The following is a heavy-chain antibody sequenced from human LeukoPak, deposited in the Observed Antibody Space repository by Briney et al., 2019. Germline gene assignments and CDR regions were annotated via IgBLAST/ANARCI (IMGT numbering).Heavy chain of an antibody. CDR1: GASISSGDYY. J-gene: IGHJ4*02. CDR3: VRQGQRLNPGLYYFDY. D-gene: IGHD6-25*01. Sequence: SETLSLTCTVSGASISSGDYYWGWIPQSPRKGLEWIGTIYYSGSTNYNPSLKSRVTISVDTSENQFSLRLSSVTATDTAVYYCVRQGQRLNPGLYYFDYWGQGTLVTVSS. CDR2: IYYSGST. V-gene: IGHV4-39*01.